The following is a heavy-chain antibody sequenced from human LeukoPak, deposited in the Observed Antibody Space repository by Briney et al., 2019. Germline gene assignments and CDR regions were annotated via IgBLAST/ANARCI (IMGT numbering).Heavy chain of an antibody. CDR2: IKQDGSEK. CDR1: GFTFSSYW. V-gene: IGHV3-7*01. J-gene: IGHJ1*01. CDR3: ARTSWGYCSGGSCYPAEYFQH. Sequence: GGSLRLSCAASGFTFSSYWMSWVRQAPGKGLEWVANIKQDGSEKYYVDSVKGRFTISRDNAKNSLYLQMNSLRAEDTAVYYCARTSWGYCSGGSCYPAEYFQHWGQGTLVTVSS. D-gene: IGHD2-15*01.